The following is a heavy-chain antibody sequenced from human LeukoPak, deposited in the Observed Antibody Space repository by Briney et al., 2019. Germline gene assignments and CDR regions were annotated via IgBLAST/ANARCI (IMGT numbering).Heavy chain of an antibody. V-gene: IGHV1-24*01. CDR1: GYTLTELS. D-gene: IGHD3-22*01. J-gene: IGHJ3*02. Sequence: GASVKVSCKVSGYTLTELSMHWVRQAPGKELEWMGGFDPEDGETIYAQKFQGRVTMTEDTSTGTAYMELSSLRSDDTAVYYCARPRTYYYDNSGYNVDAFDIWGQGTMVTVSS. CDR3: ARPRTYYYDNSGYNVDAFDI. CDR2: FDPEDGET.